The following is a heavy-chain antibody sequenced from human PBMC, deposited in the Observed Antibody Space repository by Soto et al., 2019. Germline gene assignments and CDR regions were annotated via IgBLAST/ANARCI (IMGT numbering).Heavy chain of an antibody. CDR3: ARVGGFGATTIDY. J-gene: IGHJ4*02. D-gene: IGHD3-10*01. Sequence: SETLSLTCTVSGGSISRGDYYWIWIRQPPGKGLEWIGYIYYSGSTYYNPSLKSRVTISVDTSKNQFSLKLSSVTAADTAVYYCARVGGFGATTIDYWGQGTLVTVSS. CDR1: GGSISRGDYY. V-gene: IGHV4-30-4*01. CDR2: IYYSGST.